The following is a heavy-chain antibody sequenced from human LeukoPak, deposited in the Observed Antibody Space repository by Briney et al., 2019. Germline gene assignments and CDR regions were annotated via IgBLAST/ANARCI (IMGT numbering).Heavy chain of an antibody. V-gene: IGHV3-21*01. D-gene: IGHD3/OR15-3a*01. CDR3: ARHLEKDFWTGIYKDYYYYYMDV. J-gene: IGHJ6*03. CDR2: ISKSSDYV. CDR1: GFTLSTYA. Sequence: GGSLRLSCAASGFTLSTYAMNWVRQAPGKGLEWVSSISKSSDYVKYADSVRGRFTISRDNAKNSLYLQMNSLRAEDTAVYYCARHLEKDFWTGIYKDYYYYYMDVWGKGTTVTVSS.